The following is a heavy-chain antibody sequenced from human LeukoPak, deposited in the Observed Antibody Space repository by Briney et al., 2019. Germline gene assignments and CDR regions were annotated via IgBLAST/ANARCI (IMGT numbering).Heavy chain of an antibody. Sequence: PGGSMRLSRAAYGFTFSSYGMHWVRQAPGKGLEWVAFIRYDGSNKYYADSVKGRFTISRDNSKHTLYLQMKSLRAEDTAVYYCAKPSTGRVHDAFDIWGQGTMVTVSS. CDR3: AKPSTGRVHDAFDI. CDR1: GFTFSSYG. V-gene: IGHV3-30*02. J-gene: IGHJ3*02. CDR2: IRYDGSNK. D-gene: IGHD1-14*01.